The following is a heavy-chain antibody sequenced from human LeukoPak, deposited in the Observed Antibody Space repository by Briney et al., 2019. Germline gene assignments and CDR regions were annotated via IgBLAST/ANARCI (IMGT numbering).Heavy chain of an antibody. CDR3: ARGGLSVFDY. CDR2: INHSGST. V-gene: IGHV4-34*01. J-gene: IGHJ4*02. CDR1: GGSFSGYY. Sequence: PSETLSLTCAVYGGSFSGYYWSWFRQPPGKGLEWIGEINHSGSTNYNPSLKSRVTISVDTSKNQFSLKLSSVTAADTAVYYCARGGLSVFDYWGQGTLVTVSS.